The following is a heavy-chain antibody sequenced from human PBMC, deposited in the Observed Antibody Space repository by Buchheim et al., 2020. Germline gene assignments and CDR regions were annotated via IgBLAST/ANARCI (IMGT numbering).Heavy chain of an antibody. J-gene: IGHJ6*02. D-gene: IGHD1-7*01. CDR1: GFTFSNYE. CDR2: IGVGGDT. CDR3: SRGAGELELRTMDV. V-gene: IGHV3-13*04. Sequence: EVQLVESGGGLVEPGGSLRLSCAASGFTFSNYEMHWVRQVIGKGLEWVSTIGVGGDTYYPGSVKGRFTISRENAKNSLLLQMNSLRAGDTAVYYCSRGAGELELRTMDVWGQGTT.